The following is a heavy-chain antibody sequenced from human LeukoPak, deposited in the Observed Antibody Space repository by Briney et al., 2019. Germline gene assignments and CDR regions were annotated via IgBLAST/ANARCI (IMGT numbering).Heavy chain of an antibody. J-gene: IGHJ4*02. Sequence: SVKVSCKASGGTFSSYAISWVRQAPAQGLEWMGGIIPIFGTANYAQKFHGRVTITADKSTSTAYMELSSLRSEDTAVYYCASGLGYCSSTSCYALGYWGQGTLVTVSS. CDR2: IIPIFGTA. D-gene: IGHD2-2*01. CDR1: GGTFSSYA. V-gene: IGHV1-69*06. CDR3: ASGLGYCSSTSCYALGY.